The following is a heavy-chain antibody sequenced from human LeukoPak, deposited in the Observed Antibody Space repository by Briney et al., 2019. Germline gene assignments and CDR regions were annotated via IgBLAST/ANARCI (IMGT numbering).Heavy chain of an antibody. Sequence: PGPSLRLACAAAGLTFTVYWMSSVRQAPGKILKWLSTIKPDGSDQYYVDCLRGRITISRDNTKNSLYLQMNSLRAENTAVYFCARGGNRMKEFWGQGTLVTVHS. V-gene: IGHV3-7*01. CDR2: IKPDGSDQ. J-gene: IGHJ4*02. D-gene: IGHD1-14*01. CDR3: ARGGNRMKEF. CDR1: GLTFTVYW.